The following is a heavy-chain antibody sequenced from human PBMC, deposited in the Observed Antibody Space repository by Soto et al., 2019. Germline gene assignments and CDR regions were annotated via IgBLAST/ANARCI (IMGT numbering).Heavy chain of an antibody. J-gene: IGHJ6*02. CDR1: GYTFTSYG. D-gene: IGHD6-19*01. CDR2: ISAYNGNT. V-gene: IGHV1-18*01. Sequence: QVQLVQSGAEVKKPGASVKVSCKASGYTFTSYGISWVRQAPGQGLEWMGWISAYNGNTNYAQKLQGRVTMTTDTPTSTAYMELRSLRSDDTAVYYCAREGRAVGLDYYYYGMDVWGQGTTVTVSS. CDR3: AREGRAVGLDYYYYGMDV.